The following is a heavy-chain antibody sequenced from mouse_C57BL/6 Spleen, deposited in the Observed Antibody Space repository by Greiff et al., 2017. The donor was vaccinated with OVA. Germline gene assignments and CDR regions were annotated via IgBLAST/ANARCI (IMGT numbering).Heavy chain of an antibody. J-gene: IGHJ2*01. Sequence: VKLQESGAELVRPGASVTLSCKASGYTFTDYEMHWVKQTPVHGLEWIGAIDPETGGTAYNQKFKGKAILTADKSSSTAYMELRSLTSEDSAVYYCTRRYGNYFDYWGQGTTLTVSS. CDR2: IDPETGGT. D-gene: IGHD2-1*01. CDR1: GYTFTDYE. CDR3: TRRYGNYFDY. V-gene: IGHV1-15*01.